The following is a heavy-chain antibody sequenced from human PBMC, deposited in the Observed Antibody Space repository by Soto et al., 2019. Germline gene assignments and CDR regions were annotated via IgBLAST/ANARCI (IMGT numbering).Heavy chain of an antibody. J-gene: IGHJ6*02. Sequence: AGGSLRLSCAASGFTFSSYSMNWVRQAPGKGLEWVSSISSSSSYIYYADSVKGRFTISRDNAKNSLYLQMNSLRAEDTAVYYCAGDLNYCSGGSCYYYGMDVWGQGTTVTVSS. CDR3: AGDLNYCSGGSCYYYGMDV. V-gene: IGHV3-21*01. CDR1: GFTFSSYS. D-gene: IGHD2-15*01. CDR2: ISSSSSYI.